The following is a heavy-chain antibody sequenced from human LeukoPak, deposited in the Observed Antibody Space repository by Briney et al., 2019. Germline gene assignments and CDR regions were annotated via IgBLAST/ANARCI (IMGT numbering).Heavy chain of an antibody. CDR3: VSHSDPLTGYSFDY. Sequence: GGSLRDSCAASGFTVTSNYMTWVRQAPGKGLEWVSIIYDNGDTYYADSVKGRFTVTRDSSKNTVSLEMNSLRVDDTAVYYCVSHSDPLTGYSFDYWGQGTLVILCS. CDR1: GFTVTSNY. D-gene: IGHD3-9*01. J-gene: IGHJ4*02. CDR2: IYDNGDT. V-gene: IGHV3-53*01.